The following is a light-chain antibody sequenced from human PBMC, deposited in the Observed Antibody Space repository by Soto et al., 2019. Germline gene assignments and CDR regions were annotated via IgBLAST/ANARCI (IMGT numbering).Light chain of an antibody. CDR2: GNS. V-gene: IGLV1-40*01. J-gene: IGLJ3*02. CDR1: SSNIGAGYD. Sequence: SVLTQPPSVSGAPGQRVTISCTGSSSNIGAGYDVHWYQQLPGTAPKLLIYGNSNRPSGVPDRFSGSKSGTSASLAITGLQAEDEADYYCQSYDSSLSEWVFGGGTQLTVL. CDR3: QSYDSSLSEWV.